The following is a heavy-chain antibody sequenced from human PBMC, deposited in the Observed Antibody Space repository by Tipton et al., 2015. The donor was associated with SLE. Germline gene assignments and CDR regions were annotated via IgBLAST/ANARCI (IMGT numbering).Heavy chain of an antibody. D-gene: IGHD3-22*01. CDR3: AREHYYDSSGWPDALDI. Sequence: TLSLTCTVSGGSISSGDYYWSWIRQPPGKGLEWIGYNYYSGSTYYNPSLKSRVTISVDTSKNQFSLKLSSVTAADTAVYYCAREHYYDSSGWPDALDIWGQGTMVTVSS. J-gene: IGHJ3*02. CDR2: NYYSGST. V-gene: IGHV4-30-4*01. CDR1: GGSISSGDYY.